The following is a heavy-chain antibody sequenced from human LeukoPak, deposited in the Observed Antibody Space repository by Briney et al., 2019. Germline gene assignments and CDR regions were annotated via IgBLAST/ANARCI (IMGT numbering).Heavy chain of an antibody. V-gene: IGHV3-7*01. D-gene: IGHD6-13*01. CDR3: VSAIGAAGSF. CDR2: INGAGTVN. Sequence: GGFLRLSCAASGFKFSDYWMNWVRQAPGKGLEWVANINGAGTVNYYVDSVRGRFTVSRDNAKNSLYLQMNSLRVEDSAVYYCVSAIGAAGSFWGQGALVSVSS. CDR1: GFKFSDYW. J-gene: IGHJ4*02.